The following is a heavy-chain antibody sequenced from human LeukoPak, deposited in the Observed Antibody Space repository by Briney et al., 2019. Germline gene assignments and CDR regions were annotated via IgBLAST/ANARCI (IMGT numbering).Heavy chain of an antibody. CDR1: GGSISSYY. V-gene: IGHV4-59*12. D-gene: IGHD3-3*01. J-gene: IGHJ5*02. CDR2: IYYSGST. CDR3: ARGERYYDFWSGYGWFDP. Sequence: SETLSLTCTVSGGSISSYYWSWIRQPPGKGLEWIGYIYYSGSTNYNPSLKSRVTISVDTSKNQFSLKLSSVTAADTAVYYCARGERYYDFWSGYGWFDPWGQGTLVTVSS.